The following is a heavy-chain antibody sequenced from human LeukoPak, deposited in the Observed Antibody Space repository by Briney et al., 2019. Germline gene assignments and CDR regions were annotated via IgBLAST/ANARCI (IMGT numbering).Heavy chain of an antibody. CDR2: ISAYNGNT. CDR3: ARDGFFGSGIVGAFDI. Sequence: ASVKVSCKASGYTFTNYRINWVRQAPGQGLEWMGWISAYNGNTNYAQKFQGRVTMITDTSTSTAYMELRSLRSDDTAVYYCARDGFFGSGIVGAFDIWGQGTMVTVSS. J-gene: IGHJ3*02. V-gene: IGHV1-18*01. CDR1: GYTFTNYR. D-gene: IGHD3-10*01.